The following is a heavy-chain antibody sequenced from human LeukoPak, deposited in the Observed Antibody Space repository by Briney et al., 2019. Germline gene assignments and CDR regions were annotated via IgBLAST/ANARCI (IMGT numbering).Heavy chain of an antibody. D-gene: IGHD3-10*01. CDR1: GFTVSSNY. CDR3: ARGGPYYYDASDI. Sequence: PGGSLRLSCAASGFTVSSNYMSWVRQAPGKGLEWVSVIYSGGSTYYADSVKGRFTISRDNSKNTLYLQMNSLRAEDTAVYYCARGGPYYYDASDIWGQGTMVTVSS. CDR2: IYSGGST. V-gene: IGHV3-66*02. J-gene: IGHJ3*02.